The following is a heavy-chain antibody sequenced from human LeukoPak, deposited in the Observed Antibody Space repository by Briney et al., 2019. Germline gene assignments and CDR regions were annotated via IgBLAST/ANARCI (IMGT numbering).Heavy chain of an antibody. CDR2: ISNDGSNK. V-gene: IGHV3-30*18. CDR1: GFTFSSYG. CDR3: AKEGYDILTGYPNDAFDI. D-gene: IGHD3-9*01. J-gene: IGHJ3*02. Sequence: PGRSLRLSCVASGFTFSSYGMHWVRQAPGKGLEWVAVISNDGSNKYYADSVKGRFTISRDNSKNTLYLQMNSLRAEDTAVYYCAKEGYDILTGYPNDAFDIWGQGTMVTVSS.